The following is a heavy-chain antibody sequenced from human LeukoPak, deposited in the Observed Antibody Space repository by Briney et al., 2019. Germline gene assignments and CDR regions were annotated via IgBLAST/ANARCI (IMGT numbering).Heavy chain of an antibody. Sequence: SATLSLTFTVSGGSINNYYWSWIRPPAGKGLEWIGRIYTRGSTNYNPSLKSRVTMSVDTSKNQFSLKLSSVTAADTAVYYCARGRYCSADICSGGDAFDIWGQGTMVSVSS. CDR1: GGSINNYY. D-gene: IGHD2-15*01. V-gene: IGHV4-4*07. CDR3: ARGRYCSADICSGGDAFDI. CDR2: IYTRGST. J-gene: IGHJ3*02.